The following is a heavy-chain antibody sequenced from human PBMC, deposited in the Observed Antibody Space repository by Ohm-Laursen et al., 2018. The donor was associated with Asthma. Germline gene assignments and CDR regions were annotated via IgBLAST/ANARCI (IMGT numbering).Heavy chain of an antibody. J-gene: IGHJ4*02. CDR2: GGSYYDGGLK. V-gene: IGHV3-30-3*01. CDR1: GFTFRSYA. CDR3: AREYASSWYPCFDY. D-gene: IGHD6-13*01. Sequence: SLRLSCSVSGFTFRSYAMHWVRQAPGKGLEWVAVGGSYYDGGLKYYADSVNGRFTVSRDDSKNTLYLQMNSLRPEDTAVYYCAREYASSWYPCFDYWGQGTLVTVSS.